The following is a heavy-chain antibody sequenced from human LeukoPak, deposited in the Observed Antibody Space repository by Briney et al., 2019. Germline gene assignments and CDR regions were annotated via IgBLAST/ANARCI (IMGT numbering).Heavy chain of an antibody. J-gene: IGHJ4*02. Sequence: ASVKVSCKACGDTFSRNAINGVRQAPGQGPEWMGRIIPILGTAEYAEKFQGRVTITADKTTTTAYMELSSMKSEDRALYYCARGKGLVGHFDYWGQGTLVTVSS. D-gene: IGHD3/OR15-3a*01. V-gene: IGHV1-69*10. CDR2: IIPILGTA. CDR3: ARGKGLVGHFDY. CDR1: GDTFSRNA.